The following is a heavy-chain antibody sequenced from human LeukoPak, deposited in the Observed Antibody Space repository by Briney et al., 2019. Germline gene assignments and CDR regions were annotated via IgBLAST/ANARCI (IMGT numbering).Heavy chain of an antibody. CDR1: GGTFSSYA. D-gene: IGHD6-19*01. V-gene: IGHV1-69*04. J-gene: IGHJ4*02. CDR3: ARGYSSGWYG. CDR2: IIPILGIA. Sequence: SVKVSCKASGGTFSSYAISWVRQAPGQGLEWMGRIIPILGIANYAQKFQGRVTITADKSTSTAYMELSSLRSEDAAVYYCARGYSSGWYGWGQGTLVTVSS.